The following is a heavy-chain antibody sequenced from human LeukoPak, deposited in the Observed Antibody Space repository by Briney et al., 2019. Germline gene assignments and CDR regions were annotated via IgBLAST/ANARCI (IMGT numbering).Heavy chain of an antibody. CDR3: ARAVGDYAFRSLDY. D-gene: IGHD3-16*01. Sequence: ASVKVSCKASGYTFTGYYMHWVRQAPGQGLEWMGWINPNSGGTNYAQKFQGRVTMTRDTSISTAYMELSRLRSDDTAVYYCARAVGDYAFRSLDYWGQGTLVTVSS. V-gene: IGHV1-2*02. CDR1: GYTFTGYY. J-gene: IGHJ4*02. CDR2: INPNSGGT.